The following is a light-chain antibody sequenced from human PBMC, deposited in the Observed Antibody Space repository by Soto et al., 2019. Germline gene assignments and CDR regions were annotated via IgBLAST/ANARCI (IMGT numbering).Light chain of an antibody. CDR1: QSISTE. V-gene: IGKV3-15*01. CDR3: HQGHNWPLT. J-gene: IGKJ2*01. Sequence: EIVMTQSPATLSVSPGERATLSRRASQSISTELAWYQQKPGQPPRLLIYSASTRATGVPARFTGSGSGSEFTLTISGLQSEDFAVYYCHQGHNWPLTFGQGTRLEI. CDR2: SAS.